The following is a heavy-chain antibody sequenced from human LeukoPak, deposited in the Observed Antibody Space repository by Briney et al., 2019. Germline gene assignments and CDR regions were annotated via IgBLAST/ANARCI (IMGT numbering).Heavy chain of an antibody. CDR1: GGTFSSYA. J-gene: IGHJ3*02. V-gene: IGHV1-69*04. CDR2: IIPILGIA. Sequence: GASVKVSCKASGGTFSSYAISWVRQAPGQGLEWMGRIIPILGIANYAQKFQGRVTITADKSTSTAYMELSSLRSEDTAVYYCARELGHIVVVPAANPGAFDIWGQGTMVTVSS. D-gene: IGHD2-2*01. CDR3: ARELGHIVVVPAANPGAFDI.